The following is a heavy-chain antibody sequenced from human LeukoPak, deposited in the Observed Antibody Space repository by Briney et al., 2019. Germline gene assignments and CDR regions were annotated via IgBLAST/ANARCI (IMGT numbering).Heavy chain of an antibody. Sequence: ASVKVSCKAAGFTFNNYYMQWVRQAPGQGLEWMGIIDPKGGNTSYAQKFQGRVTMSSDTSTNTLYMELSRLSSEDTAVYYCSRGSWRYNSGYRDSWGQGTLVTVAS. CDR2: IDPKGGNT. D-gene: IGHD5-18*01. V-gene: IGHV1-46*02. CDR1: GFTFNNYY. CDR3: SRGSWRYNSGYRDS. J-gene: IGHJ5*01.